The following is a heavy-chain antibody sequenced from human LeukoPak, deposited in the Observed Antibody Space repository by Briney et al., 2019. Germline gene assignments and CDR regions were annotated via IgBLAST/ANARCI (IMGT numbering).Heavy chain of an antibody. D-gene: IGHD6-13*01. V-gene: IGHV3-21*01. CDR2: ISGSSSYI. CDR3: ARGIAAAGTWFDP. CDR1: GFTFSSYS. J-gene: IGHJ5*02. Sequence: GGSLRLSCAASGFTFSSYSMNWVRQAPGKGLEWVSSISGSSSYIYYADSVKGRFTISRDNAKNSLYLQMNSLRAEDTAVYYCARGIAAAGTWFDPWGQGTLVTVSS.